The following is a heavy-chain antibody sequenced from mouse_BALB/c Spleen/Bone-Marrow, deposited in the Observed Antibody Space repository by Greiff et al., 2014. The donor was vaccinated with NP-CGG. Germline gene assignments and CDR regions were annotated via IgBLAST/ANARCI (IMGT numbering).Heavy chain of an antibody. V-gene: IGHV14-4*02. CDR2: IDPENGDT. Sequence: VQLQQSGAELVRSGASVELSCTASGFNIKDYYMHWVKQRPEQGLEWIGWIDPENGDTEYAPKFQGKATMTADTSSNTAYLQLSSLTSEDTAVYYCNVWDGNYFFDYWGQGTTLTVSS. CDR1: GFNIKDYY. CDR3: NVWDGNYFFDY. D-gene: IGHD2-1*01. J-gene: IGHJ2*01.